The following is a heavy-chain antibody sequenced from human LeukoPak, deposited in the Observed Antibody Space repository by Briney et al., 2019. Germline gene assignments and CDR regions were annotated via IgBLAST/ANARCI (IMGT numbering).Heavy chain of an antibody. CDR1: GFTFSSYS. J-gene: IGHJ6*02. CDR3: ARGGGLDV. V-gene: IGHV3-21*04. CDR2: ISSSNSYI. Sequence: GGSLRLSCAASGFTFSSYSMNWVRQAPGKGLEWVSSISSSNSYIYYADSVKGRFTISRDNAKNSLYLQMSNLRAEDTAVYFCARGGGLDVWGQGATVTVSS. D-gene: IGHD3-16*01.